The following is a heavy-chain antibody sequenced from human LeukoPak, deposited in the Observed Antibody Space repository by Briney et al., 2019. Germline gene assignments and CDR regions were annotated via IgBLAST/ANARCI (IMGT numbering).Heavy chain of an antibody. CDR3: AGRDSARNPWAY. V-gene: IGHV3-7*01. Sequence: GRSLRLSCAPSGFTFTNFWMNCSRRAPGRGLEWVANIRTDGSEHFYVDSVKGRFTISRDNAKNSVYLQMNSLSADDTAVYYCAGRDSARNPWAYWGQGTLVTVST. D-gene: IGHD4-11*01. CDR2: IRTDGSEH. J-gene: IGHJ4*02. CDR1: GFTFTNFW.